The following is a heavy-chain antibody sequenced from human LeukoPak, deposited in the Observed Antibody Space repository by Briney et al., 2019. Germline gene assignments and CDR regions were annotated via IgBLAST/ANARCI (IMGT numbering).Heavy chain of an antibody. CDR3: AREIIGGYTYGTYADY. CDR1: GYTFTGYY. CDR2: INPNTGGT. J-gene: IGHJ4*02. Sequence: ASGKVSCKASGYTFTGYYIHWMRQAPGQGLEWMGWINPNTGGTNYPQKFQGRVTMTRDTSITTAYMELSSLRSDDTAVYFCAREIIGGYTYGTYADYWGQGTLVTVSS. D-gene: IGHD5-18*01. V-gene: IGHV1-2*02.